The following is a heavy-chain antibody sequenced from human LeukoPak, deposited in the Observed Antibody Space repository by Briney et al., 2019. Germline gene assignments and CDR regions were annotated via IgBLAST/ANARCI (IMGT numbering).Heavy chain of an antibody. CDR1: GGSISSYY. CDR2: IYYSGST. CDR3: ARHVGDSNWFDP. J-gene: IGHJ5*02. D-gene: IGHD1-26*01. V-gene: IGHV4-59*08. Sequence: SETLSLTCTVSGGSISSYYWSWIRQPPGKGLGWIGYIYYSGSTNYNPSLKSRVTISVDTSKNQFSLKLSSVTAADTAVYYCARHVGDSNWFDPWGQGTLVTVSS.